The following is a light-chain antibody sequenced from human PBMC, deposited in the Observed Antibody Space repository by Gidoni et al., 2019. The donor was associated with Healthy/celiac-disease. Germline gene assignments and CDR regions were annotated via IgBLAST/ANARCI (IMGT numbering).Light chain of an antibody. Sequence: QSVLYSSNNKNYLAWYQQKPGQPPKLLIYWASTRESGVPDRFSGSGSGTDFTLTISSLQAEDVAVYYCQQYYSTPLWTFXQXTKVEIK. CDR3: QQYYSTPLWT. J-gene: IGKJ1*01. CDR1: QSVLYSSNNKNY. V-gene: IGKV4-1*01. CDR2: WAS.